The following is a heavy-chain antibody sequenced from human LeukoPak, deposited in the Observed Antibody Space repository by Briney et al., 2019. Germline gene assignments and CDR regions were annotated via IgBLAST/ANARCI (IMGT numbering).Heavy chain of an antibody. CDR2: IYYSGST. J-gene: IGHJ3*02. D-gene: IGHD3-22*01. V-gene: IGHV4-31*03. CDR3: ARIKHYYDGNAFDI. Sequence: SETLSLTCTVSGGSISSGGYYWSWIRQHPGKGLEWIGYIYYSGSTYYNPSLKSRVTISVDTSKNQFSLKLSSVTAADTAVYYCARIKHYYDGNAFDIWGQGTMVTVSS. CDR1: GGSISSGGYY.